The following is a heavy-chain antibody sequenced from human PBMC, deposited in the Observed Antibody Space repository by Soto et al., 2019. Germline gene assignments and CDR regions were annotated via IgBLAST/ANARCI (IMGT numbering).Heavy chain of an antibody. Sequence: GGSMRLSCAASGDTFSSYAMSWVRQAPGKGLEWVSAISGSGGSTYYADSVKGRFTISRDNSKNTLYLQMNSLRAEDTAVYYCAKDAPLITMVRGVPRYGMDVWGQGTTVTVS. V-gene: IGHV3-23*01. D-gene: IGHD3-10*01. CDR3: AKDAPLITMVRGVPRYGMDV. CDR1: GDTFSSYA. CDR2: ISGSGGST. J-gene: IGHJ6*02.